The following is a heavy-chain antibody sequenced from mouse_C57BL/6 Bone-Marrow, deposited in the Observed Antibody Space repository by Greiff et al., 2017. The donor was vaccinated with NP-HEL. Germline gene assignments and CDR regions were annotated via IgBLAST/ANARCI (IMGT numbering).Heavy chain of an antibody. CDR3: ARWDGYFLWFAY. CDR1: GYTFTDYY. CDR2: INPYNGGT. V-gene: IGHV1-19*01. J-gene: IGHJ3*01. D-gene: IGHD2-3*01. Sequence: VQLQQSGPVLVKPGASVKMSCKASGYTFTDYYMNWVKQSHGKSLEWIGVINPYNGGTSYNQKFKGKATLTVDKSSSTAYMELNSLTSEDSAVYYCARWDGYFLWFAYWGQGTLVTVSA.